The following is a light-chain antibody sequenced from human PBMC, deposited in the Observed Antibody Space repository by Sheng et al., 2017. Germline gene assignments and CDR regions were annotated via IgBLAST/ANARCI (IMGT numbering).Light chain of an antibody. CDR1: SSDVGGYNF. CDR3: SSYTSSTTGV. V-gene: IGLV2-14*03. Sequence: QSALTQPASVSGSPGQSITISCTGSSSDVGGYNFVSWYQRHPGKAPKLMIYYVTNRPSGVSSRFSGSKSGNTASMTISGLQAEDEPDYYCSSYTSSTTGVFGTGTKVTVL. J-gene: IGLJ1*01. CDR2: YVT.